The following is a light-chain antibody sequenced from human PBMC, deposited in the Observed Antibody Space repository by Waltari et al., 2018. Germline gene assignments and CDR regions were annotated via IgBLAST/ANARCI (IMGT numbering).Light chain of an antibody. J-gene: IGLJ3*02. Sequence: QSALTQPASLSGSPVQSIPISCTGTIRHVGIYNYVSWYQQHPGRPHKLMISYVSDRPSGVSNRFSGSKSGNTASMTISGLQAEDEGDYYCCSYTNVGSWVFGGGTKVTVL. CDR3: CSYTNVGSWV. CDR1: IRHVGIYNY. CDR2: YVS. V-gene: IGLV2-14*03.